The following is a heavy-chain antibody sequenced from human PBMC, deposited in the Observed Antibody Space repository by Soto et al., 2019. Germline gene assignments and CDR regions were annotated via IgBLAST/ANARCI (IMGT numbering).Heavy chain of an antibody. CDR3: AKGWGDY. V-gene: IGHV3-23*01. J-gene: IGHJ4*02. Sequence: EVQVLESGGALVQPGGSLRLSCAASGFTFSSYDMSWVRQAPGKGLEWVSGLSGSGGSTYYADSVKGRFTISRDNSQNTLSLQMNSLRAEDTAVYYCAKGWGDYWGQGTLVTVSS. CDR1: GFTFSSYD. D-gene: IGHD3-16*01. CDR2: LSGSGGST.